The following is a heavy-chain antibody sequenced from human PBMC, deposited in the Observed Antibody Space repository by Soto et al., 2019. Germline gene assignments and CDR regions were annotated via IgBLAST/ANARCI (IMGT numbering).Heavy chain of an antibody. D-gene: IGHD2-15*01. Sequence: QVQLVQSGAEVKKPGASVKVSCKASGYTFTSYGISWVRQAPGQGLEWMGWISAYNGNTNYAQKLQGRVTMTTDTSTRTAYMELRSLRSDDTAVYYCARDLYCSGGSCYPYGMDVWGQGTTVTVSS. J-gene: IGHJ6*02. CDR1: GYTFTSYG. CDR2: ISAYNGNT. CDR3: ARDLYCSGGSCYPYGMDV. V-gene: IGHV1-18*01.